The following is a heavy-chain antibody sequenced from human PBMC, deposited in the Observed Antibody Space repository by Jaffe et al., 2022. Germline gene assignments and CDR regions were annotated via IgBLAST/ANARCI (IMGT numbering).Heavy chain of an antibody. D-gene: IGHD5-12*01. J-gene: IGHJ3*02. CDR1: GGSISSGSYY. CDR3: ARDLENGYNYGRGVAFDI. CDR2: IYTSGST. V-gene: IGHV4-61*02. Sequence: QVQLQESGPGLVKPSQTLSLTCTVSGGSISSGSYYWSWIRQPAGKGLEWIGRIYTSGSTNYNPSLKSRVTISVDTSKNQFSLKLSSVTAADTAVYYCARDLENGYNYGRGVAFDIWGQGTMVTVSS.